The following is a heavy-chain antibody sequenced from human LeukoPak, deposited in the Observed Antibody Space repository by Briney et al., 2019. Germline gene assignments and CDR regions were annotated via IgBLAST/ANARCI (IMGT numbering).Heavy chain of an antibody. V-gene: IGHV3-48*04. Sequence: GGSLRLSCAASGFTFSTYSMNWVRQAPGKGLEWVSYISSTSTTIYYADSVKGRFTISRDNAKNSLYLQMNSLRAEDTALYYCAKATGDYDSSGYDDTFDIWGQGTMVTVSS. CDR3: AKATGDYDSSGYDDTFDI. D-gene: IGHD3-22*01. CDR2: ISSTSTTI. J-gene: IGHJ3*02. CDR1: GFTFSTYS.